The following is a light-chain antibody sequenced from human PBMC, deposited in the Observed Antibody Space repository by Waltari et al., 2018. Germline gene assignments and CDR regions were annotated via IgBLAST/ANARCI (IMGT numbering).Light chain of an antibody. CDR2: DAS. J-gene: IGKJ2*01. Sequence: DIQMNQSPSSLSASVGDRVTLTCQASQDITNYLNWYHQRPGKAPKLLIYDASTLETGVPSRFSGSGSGTDFTFIINSLQSEDIGTYYCQQYDNFPYTFGQGTKVEMK. V-gene: IGKV1-33*01. CDR1: QDITNY. CDR3: QQYDNFPYT.